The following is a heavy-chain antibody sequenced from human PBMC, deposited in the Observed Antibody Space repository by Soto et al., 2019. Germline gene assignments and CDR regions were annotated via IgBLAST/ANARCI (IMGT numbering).Heavy chain of an antibody. CDR3: ARDAPSYDFWSGKDAFDI. D-gene: IGHD3-3*01. V-gene: IGHV1-18*04. J-gene: IGHJ3*02. CDR1: GYTFTGYY. CDR2: ISAYNGNT. Sequence: ASVKVSCKASGYTFTGYYMHWVRQAPGQGLEWMGWISAYNGNTNYAQKLQGRVTMTTDTSTSTAYMELRSLRSDDTAVYYCARDAPSYDFWSGKDAFDIWGQGTMVTVSS.